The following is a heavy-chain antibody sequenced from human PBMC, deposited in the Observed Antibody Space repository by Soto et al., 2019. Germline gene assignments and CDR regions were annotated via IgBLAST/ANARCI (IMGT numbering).Heavy chain of an antibody. CDR2: IYYSGST. V-gene: IGHV4-59*01. CDR3: ARSPLRFLEWLSPTGNYYYMDV. J-gene: IGHJ6*03. D-gene: IGHD3-3*01. CDR1: GGSISSYY. Sequence: SETLSLTCTVSGGSISSYYWSWIRQPPGKGLEWIGYIYYSGSTNYNPSLKSRVTISVDTSKNQFSLKLSSVTAADTAVYYCARSPLRFLEWLSPTGNYYYMDVWGKGTTVTVSS.